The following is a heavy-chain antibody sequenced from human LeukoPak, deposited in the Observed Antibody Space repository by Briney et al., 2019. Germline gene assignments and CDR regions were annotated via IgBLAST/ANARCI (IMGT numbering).Heavy chain of an antibody. J-gene: IGHJ5*02. CDR1: GGSISSGGYY. CDR3: ARKSEYYTSGSYLHWFDP. V-gene: IGHV4-31*03. CDR2: IYYSGST. Sequence: PSETLSLTCTVSGGSISSGGYYWSWIRQPPGKGLEWIGYIYYSGSTYHNPSLKSRVTISIDTSKNQFSLKLNSVNVADTAVYYCARKSEYYTSGSYLHWFDPWGQGTLVSVSS. D-gene: IGHD3-10*01.